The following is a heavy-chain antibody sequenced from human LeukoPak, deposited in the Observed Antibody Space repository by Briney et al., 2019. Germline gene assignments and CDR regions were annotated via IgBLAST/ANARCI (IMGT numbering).Heavy chain of an antibody. J-gene: IGHJ4*02. CDR1: GVSIANTFYY. CDR3: ARRQEGHDY. V-gene: IGHV4-61*02. Sequence: PSETLSLTCSVSGVSIANTFYYRNWLRQPAGKGLEWIGRIYTTGSTDYNPSLKSRVTISLDTARNQFSLKVSSVTAADTAVYYCARRQEGHDYWGQGTLVTVSS. CDR2: IYTTGST.